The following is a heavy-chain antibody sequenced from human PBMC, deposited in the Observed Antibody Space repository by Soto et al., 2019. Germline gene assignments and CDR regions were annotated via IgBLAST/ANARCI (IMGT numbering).Heavy chain of an antibody. CDR1: GGSISSGGYY. Sequence: SETLALTCTVSGGSISSGGYYWSWIRQPPGKGLEWIAYIHHSGSTNYNPSLKSRVTIAIDTSKNQFSLKLSSVTAADTAVYYCAREDTEYGMDVWGQGTTVTVSS. CDR2: IHHSGST. CDR3: AREDTEYGMDV. D-gene: IGHD5-18*01. V-gene: IGHV4-61*08. J-gene: IGHJ6*02.